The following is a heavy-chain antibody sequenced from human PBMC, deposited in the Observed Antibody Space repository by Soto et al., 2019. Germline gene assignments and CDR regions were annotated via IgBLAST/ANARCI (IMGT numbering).Heavy chain of an antibody. CDR2: ISWNSGNI. D-gene: IGHD2-2*01. CDR1: GFTFDDYA. J-gene: IGHJ4*02. V-gene: IGHV3-9*01. Sequence: EVQLVESGGGLEQPGRSLRLSCAASGFTFDDYAMHWVRQAPGKGLEWVSSISWNSGNIGYADSVKGRFTISRDNAKNCLYLQMNSLRPEDTALYYCAKGSSTTNFSYFDYWGQGTLVTVSS. CDR3: AKGSSTTNFSYFDY.